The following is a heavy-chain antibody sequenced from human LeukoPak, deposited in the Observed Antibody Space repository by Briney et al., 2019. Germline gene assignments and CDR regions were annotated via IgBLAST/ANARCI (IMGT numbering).Heavy chain of an antibody. V-gene: IGHV3-21*01. Sequence: GRSLRLSCAASGFTFGDYAMHWVRQVPGKGLEWVPSISSSSSYIYYADSVKGRFTISRDNAKNSLYLQMNSLRAEDTAVYYCARSLGRLQSPVFDYWGQGTLVTVSS. CDR1: GFTFGDYA. CDR2: ISSSSSYI. D-gene: IGHD5-24*01. J-gene: IGHJ4*02. CDR3: ARSLGRLQSPVFDY.